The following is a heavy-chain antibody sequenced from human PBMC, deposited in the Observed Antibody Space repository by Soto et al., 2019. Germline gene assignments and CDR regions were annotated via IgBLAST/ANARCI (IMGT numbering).Heavy chain of an antibody. Sequence: PSQTLSLTCAISGDSVSSYSAAWNWIRQSPSGGLEWLGRTYYRSRFFSDYAESVKSRIIINPDTSKNQFSLQLKSVTAADTAVYFCAGMPYTSGLGFDPWGPGTLVTVSS. CDR3: AGMPYTSGLGFDP. CDR1: GDSVSSYSAA. CDR2: TYYRSRFFS. V-gene: IGHV6-1*01. D-gene: IGHD6-19*01. J-gene: IGHJ5*02.